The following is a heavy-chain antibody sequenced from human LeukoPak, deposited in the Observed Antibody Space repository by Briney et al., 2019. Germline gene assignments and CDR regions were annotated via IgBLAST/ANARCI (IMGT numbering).Heavy chain of an antibody. J-gene: IGHJ4*02. CDR1: GYTFIGYY. CDR3: ATAGDYSYGPTDDY. D-gene: IGHD5-18*01. V-gene: IGHV1-2*02. CDR2: INPNSGGT. Sequence: ASVKVSCKASGYTFIGYYIHWVRQAPGQGLEWMGWINPNSGGTNYAQKFQGRVTMTRDTSISTAYMELSRLRSDDTAVYYCATAGDYSYGPTDDYWGQGTLVTVSS.